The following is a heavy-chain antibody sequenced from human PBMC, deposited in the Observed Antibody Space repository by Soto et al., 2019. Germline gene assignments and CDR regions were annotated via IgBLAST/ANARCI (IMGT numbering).Heavy chain of an antibody. CDR2: ITGTGGDT. V-gene: IGHV3-23*01. CDR1: GFPLSTYG. Sequence: EVQLLESGGGLFQPGGSLRLSCAASGFPLSTYGMSWVRQAPGKGLEWVSSITGTGGDTYYADSVKGRFTSSRDNSNNMLYLQMNSLRVEDTAVYYCARIRGYWYGLDVWGQWTTITVSS. CDR3: ARIRGYWYGLDV. J-gene: IGHJ6*02.